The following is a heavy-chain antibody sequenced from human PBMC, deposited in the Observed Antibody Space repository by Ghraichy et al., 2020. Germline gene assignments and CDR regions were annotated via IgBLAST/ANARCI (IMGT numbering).Heavy chain of an antibody. J-gene: IGHJ4*02. D-gene: IGHD5-18*01. Sequence: SETLSLTCTVSGGSISGGNYYWSWIRQPPGKGLEWIGYIHHSGSTKYNPSLKSRVTISVDTSKNQFSLKLTSVTAADTAVYYCARDRLDTAMVPYYYDYWGQGTLVTVSS. CDR2: IHHSGST. CDR3: ARDRLDTAMVPYYYDY. CDR1: GGSISGGNYY. V-gene: IGHV4-61*01.